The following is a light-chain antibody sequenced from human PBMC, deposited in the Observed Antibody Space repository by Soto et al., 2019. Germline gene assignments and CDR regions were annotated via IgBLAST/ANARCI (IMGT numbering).Light chain of an antibody. CDR1: QKIKNY. CDR2: DIS. Sequence: IQLTQYPSSLSASVGDRVTITCRASQKIKNYLNWYQQKPGKAPKLLMYDISTLQAGVPSRFSGGSSGTEFTLTVSSLQPEDFATYYCQQTYSIPSFGGGTKVEIK. V-gene: IGKV1-39*01. J-gene: IGKJ4*01. CDR3: QQTYSIPS.